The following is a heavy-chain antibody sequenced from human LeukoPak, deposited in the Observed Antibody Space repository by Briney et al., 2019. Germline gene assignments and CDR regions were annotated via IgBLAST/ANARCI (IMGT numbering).Heavy chain of an antibody. D-gene: IGHD3-10*01. CDR2: IFHSGST. V-gene: IGHV4-59*11. CDR3: AREDLRFRGLNYFGSGSFNRFDP. J-gene: IGHJ5*02. Sequence: PSETLSLTCTVSGGSIKSHFWSWVRQPPGKRLEWIGYIFHSGSTNYNPSLKSRVTMSVDTSKNQFSLKLSSVTAADTAVYYCAREDLRFRGLNYFGSGSFNRFDPWGQGTLVTVSS. CDR1: GGSIKSHF.